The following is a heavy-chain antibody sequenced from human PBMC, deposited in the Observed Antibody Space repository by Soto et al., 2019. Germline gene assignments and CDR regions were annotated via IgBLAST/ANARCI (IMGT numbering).Heavy chain of an antibody. CDR2: IYYSGST. Sequence: QVQLQESGPGLVKPSQTLSLTCTVSGGSISSGDYYWSWIRQPPGKGLEWIGYIYYSGSTYYNPSLKSRVTISVDTSKNQFSLKLSSVTAADTAVYYCARRRPMRLEWQWYFDLWGRGTLVTVSS. CDR3: ARRRPMRLEWQWYFDL. J-gene: IGHJ2*01. D-gene: IGHD3-3*01. CDR1: GGSISSGDYY. V-gene: IGHV4-30-4*01.